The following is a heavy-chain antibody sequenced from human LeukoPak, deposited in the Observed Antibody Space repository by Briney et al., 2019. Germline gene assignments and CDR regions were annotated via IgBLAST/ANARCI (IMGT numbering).Heavy chain of an antibody. CDR3: ARDPSAATRRYYYYMDV. D-gene: IGHD2-15*01. V-gene: IGHV4-61*02. CDR2: IYTSGST. J-gene: IGHJ6*03. CDR1: GGSISSGSYY. Sequence: SQTLSLTCTVSGGSISSGSYYWSWIRQPAGKGLEWIGRIYTSGSTNYNPSLKSRVTISVDTSKNQFSLKLSSVTAADTAVYYCARDPSAATRRYYYYMDVWGKGTTVTVSS.